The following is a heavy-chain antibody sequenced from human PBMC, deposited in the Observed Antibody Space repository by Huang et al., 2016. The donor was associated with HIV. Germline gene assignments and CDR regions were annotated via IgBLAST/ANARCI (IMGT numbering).Heavy chain of an antibody. J-gene: IGHJ4*02. D-gene: IGHD6-13*01. V-gene: IGHV3-21*01. CDR3: ARDRGQQLSPFDS. CDR1: GFSLDSYN. Sequence: EVQLVESGGGLVKPGGSLRLSCAASGFSLDSYNMYGVSQTPGKGLQWVSSISPSSSFIDYADSVKGRFSISRDNAKNSLYLQMNNLRGEDTAVYYCARDRGQQLSPFDSWGQGTLVTVSS. CDR2: ISPSSSFI.